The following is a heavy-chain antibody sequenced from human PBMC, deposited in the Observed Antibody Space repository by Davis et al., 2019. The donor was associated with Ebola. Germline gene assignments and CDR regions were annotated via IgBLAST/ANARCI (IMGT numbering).Heavy chain of an antibody. CDR2: ISYDGSNK. CDR3: ARDKGGYSSSFDY. V-gene: IGHV3-30-3*01. Sequence: GGSLRLSCAASGFTFSSYAMHWVRQAPGKGLEWVAVISYDGSNKYYADSVKGRFTISRDNSKNTLYLQMNSLRAEDTAVYYCARDKGGYSSSFDYWGQGTLVTVSS. D-gene: IGHD6-6*01. CDR1: GFTFSSYA. J-gene: IGHJ4*02.